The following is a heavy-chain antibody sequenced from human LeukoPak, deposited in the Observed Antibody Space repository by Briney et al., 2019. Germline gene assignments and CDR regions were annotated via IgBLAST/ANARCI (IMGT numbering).Heavy chain of an antibody. V-gene: IGHV3-11*01. CDR2: ISSSGSTI. CDR1: GSTFSDYY. J-gene: IGHJ5*02. CDR3: ARELYYYGSGRGWFDP. Sequence: GGSLRLSCAASGSTFSDYYMSWIRQAPGKGLEWVSYISSSGSTIYYADSVKGRFTISRDNAKNSLYLQMNSLRAEDTAVYYCARELYYYGSGRGWFDPWGQGTLVTVSS. D-gene: IGHD3-10*01.